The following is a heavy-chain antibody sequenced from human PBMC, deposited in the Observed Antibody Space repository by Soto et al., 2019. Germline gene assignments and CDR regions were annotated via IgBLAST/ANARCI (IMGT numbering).Heavy chain of an antibody. V-gene: IGHV3-9*01. Sequence: EVQLVESGGGLVQPGRSLRLSCAASGFTFDDYAMHWVRQAPGKGLEWVSGISWNGGSIGYADSVKGRFTISRDNAKNSLYLQMNSLRAEDTALYYCAKDIAVVVAAAGPFDYWGQGTLVTVSS. J-gene: IGHJ4*02. CDR3: AKDIAVVVAAAGPFDY. CDR1: GFTFDDYA. D-gene: IGHD2-15*01. CDR2: ISWNGGSI.